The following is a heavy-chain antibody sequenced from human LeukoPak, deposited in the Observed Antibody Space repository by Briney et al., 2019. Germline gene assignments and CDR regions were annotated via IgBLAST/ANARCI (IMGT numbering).Heavy chain of an antibody. CDR1: GYTFTGYY. CDR3: ARTAGGNSHFDY. CDR2: INPNSGGT. D-gene: IGHD4-23*01. Sequence: ATVKVSCKASGYTFTGYYMHWVPQAPGQGLEWMGRINPNSGGTNYAQKFQGRVTMTSDTSISTAYMELSRLRSDDTAVDYCARTAGGNSHFDYWGQGSLVTVSS. J-gene: IGHJ4*02. V-gene: IGHV1-2*06.